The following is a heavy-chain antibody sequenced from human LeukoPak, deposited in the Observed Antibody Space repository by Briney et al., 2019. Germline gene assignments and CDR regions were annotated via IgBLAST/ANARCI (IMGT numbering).Heavy chain of an antibody. J-gene: IGHJ4*02. CDR1: GFTFSSYA. CDR3: ASEGAVAGFDY. V-gene: IGHV3-23*01. Sequence: PGGSLRLSCAASGFTFSSYAMSWVRQVPGKGLEWVSVISGSGDNTYYADSVKGRFTISRDNSKNTLYLQMNSLRAEDTAVYYCASEGAVAGFDYWGQGTLVTVSS. D-gene: IGHD6-19*01. CDR2: ISGSGDNT.